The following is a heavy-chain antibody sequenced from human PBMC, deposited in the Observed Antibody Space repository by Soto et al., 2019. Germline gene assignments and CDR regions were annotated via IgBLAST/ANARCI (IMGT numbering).Heavy chain of an antibody. D-gene: IGHD4-4*01. CDR2: MHSSGST. J-gene: IGHJ4*02. CDR3: ASLPTVSSSAF. Sequence: QVQLQESGPGLVKPSETLSLTCTVSGGSISSSYWSWIRQPAGKGLEWIGRMHSSGSTNYNPSLKSRVTMSVDTSKNQFSLKMSSVTAAATAVYYCASLPTVSSSAFWGQGSLVTVSS. CDR1: GGSISSSY. V-gene: IGHV4-4*07.